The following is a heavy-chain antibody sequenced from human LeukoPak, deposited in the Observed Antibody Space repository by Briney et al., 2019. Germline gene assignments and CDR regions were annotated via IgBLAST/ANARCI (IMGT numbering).Heavy chain of an antibody. CDR3: VRGEDDAFHI. Sequence: ASVKVSCKASAYTFTAYYMHWVRQAPGQGLEWMGRINPNSGDTIYAQNFQGRVTVTRDTSISTAYMELSRLRSDDTAVYYCVRGEDDAFHIWAQGTMVTVSS. D-gene: IGHD1-26*01. CDR2: INPNSGDT. CDR1: AYTFTAYY. V-gene: IGHV1-2*06. J-gene: IGHJ3*02.